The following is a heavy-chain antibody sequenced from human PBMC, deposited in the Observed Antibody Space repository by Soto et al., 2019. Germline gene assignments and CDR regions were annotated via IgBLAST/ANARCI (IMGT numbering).Heavy chain of an antibody. CDR1: GFTFSSYS. CDR2: ISSSSSYI. J-gene: IGHJ3*02. D-gene: IGHD3-10*01. V-gene: IGHV3-21*01. CDR3: ARGVGKTDAFDI. Sequence: EVQLVESGGGLVKPGGSLRLSCAASGFTFSSYSMNWVRQAPGKGLEWVSSISSSSSYIYYADSVKGRFTISRDNAKNSLYLQMNCLRAEDTAVYYCARGVGKTDAFDIWGQGTMVTVSS.